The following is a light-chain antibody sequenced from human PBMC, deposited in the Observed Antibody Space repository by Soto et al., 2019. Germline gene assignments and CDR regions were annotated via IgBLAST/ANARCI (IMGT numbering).Light chain of an antibody. V-gene: IGKV3-20*01. CDR1: QSISSNY. J-gene: IGKJ1*01. CDR2: GAS. CDR3: QQYGISPRT. Sequence: EIVLTQSPGTLSLSPGERATLSCRASQSISSNYLAWYQQKPGQAPRLLIYGASSRATGIPDRFSVSGSGTDFTLTISRLEPEDFAVYYCQQYGISPRTFGQGTKVEIK.